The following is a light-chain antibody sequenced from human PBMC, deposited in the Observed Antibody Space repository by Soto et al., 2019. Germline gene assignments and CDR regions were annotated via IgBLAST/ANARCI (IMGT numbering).Light chain of an antibody. J-gene: IGKJ1*01. CDR2: GAS. CDR3: HHYGTTPWT. V-gene: IGKV3-20*01. CDR1: QSVCSRC. Sequence: TVMTQSPGTLSLSPGERVTLSCRTSQSVCSRCFAWYQQKPGQSPRLLIYGASTRATGIPDRFSGSGSGTDFTLTISRLETEDLAVYYCHHYGTTPWTFGQGTKVAIK.